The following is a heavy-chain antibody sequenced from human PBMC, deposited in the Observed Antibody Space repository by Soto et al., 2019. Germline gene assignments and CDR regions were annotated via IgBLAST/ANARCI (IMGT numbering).Heavy chain of an antibody. CDR3: ARGPYYYDNSASFFED. Sequence: TLSLTCTVSGGSITSGNYYWSLIRQLPGKGLEWIGYMYYSGSTYYNPSLKSRVMILRDTSKNHFSLKLSSVTAADTALYYCARGPYYYDNSASFFEDWGQGNLVTVSS. D-gene: IGHD3-22*01. V-gene: IGHV4-31*03. J-gene: IGHJ4*02. CDR1: GGSITSGNYY. CDR2: MYYSGST.